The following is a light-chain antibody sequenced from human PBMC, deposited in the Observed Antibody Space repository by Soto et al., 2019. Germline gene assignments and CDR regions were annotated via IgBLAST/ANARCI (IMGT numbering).Light chain of an antibody. CDR3: QQYGDSPRIT. V-gene: IGKV3-20*01. CDR1: ERLSSVY. Sequence: EIVLTQSPATLSLSLGERATLSCRASERLSSVYLAWYQQRPGQPPRLLIYGASNRATGIPDRFSGSGSGTDFTLIINRLEPEDVAIYYCQQYGDSPRITFGQGTRLEIK. J-gene: IGKJ5*01. CDR2: GAS.